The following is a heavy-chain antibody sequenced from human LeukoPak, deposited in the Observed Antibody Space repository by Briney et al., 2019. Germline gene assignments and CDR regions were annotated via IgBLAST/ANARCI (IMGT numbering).Heavy chain of an antibody. CDR3: ARGSAMAQKQLVRHFDS. J-gene: IGHJ4*02. D-gene: IGHD6-6*01. Sequence: ASVKVSCKASGYTFTSYGNGWVRQAPGQGLEWMGWISAYNGNTKYAQKLQDRVTMTTDTSTTTAYMEVRSLTSDDTAVYYCARGSAMAQKQLVRHFDSWGQGALVIVSS. CDR1: GYTFTSYG. V-gene: IGHV1-18*01. CDR2: ISAYNGNT.